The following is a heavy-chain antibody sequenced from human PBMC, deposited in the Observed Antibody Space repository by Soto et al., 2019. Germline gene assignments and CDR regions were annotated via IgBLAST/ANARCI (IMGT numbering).Heavy chain of an antibody. CDR3: AREGVVVAAAPFDY. CDR1: GYTFTSDG. D-gene: IGHD2-15*01. Sequence: ASVKVSCKASGYTFTSDGIGWVRQAPGQGLEWMGWISAYNGNTNYAQKLQGRVTMTTDTSTSTAYMELRSLRSDDAAVYYCAREGVVVAAAPFDYWGQGTLVTVSS. J-gene: IGHJ4*02. CDR2: ISAYNGNT. V-gene: IGHV1-18*01.